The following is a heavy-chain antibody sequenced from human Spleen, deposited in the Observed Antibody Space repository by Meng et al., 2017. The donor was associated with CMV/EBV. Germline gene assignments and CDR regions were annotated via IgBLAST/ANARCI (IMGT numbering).Heavy chain of an antibody. CDR2: MYYPGST. V-gene: IGHV4-30-4*01. CDR3: ARAETNSYYGDAFDI. Sequence: GGSICIGRSCGIWIRQPPGKGLEWIGYMYYPGSTYYNPSLKSRLTISGDRSKNQFSLKLTSVTAADTAVYFCARAETNSYYGDAFDIWGQGTMVTVSS. J-gene: IGHJ3*02. D-gene: IGHD2-2*01. CDR1: GGSICIGRSC.